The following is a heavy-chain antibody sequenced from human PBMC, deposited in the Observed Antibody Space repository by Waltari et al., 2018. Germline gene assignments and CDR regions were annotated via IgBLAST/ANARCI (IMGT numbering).Heavy chain of an antibody. CDR1: GFTFRSYA. CDR2: ISGSGGST. CDR3: AKDKAPAAVPFDY. D-gene: IGHD2-2*01. J-gene: IGHJ4*02. V-gene: IGHV3-23*01. Sequence: EVQLLESGGGLVQPGGSLRLPCAASGFTFRSYAMGWVRQAPGKGLEWVSAISGSGGSTYYAHSVKGRFTISRDNSKNTLYLQMNSLRAEDTAVYYCAKDKAPAAVPFDYWGQGTLVTVSS.